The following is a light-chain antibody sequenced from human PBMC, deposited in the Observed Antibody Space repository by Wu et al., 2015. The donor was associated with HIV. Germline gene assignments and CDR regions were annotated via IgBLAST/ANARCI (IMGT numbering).Light chain of an antibody. CDR2: KAS. J-gene: IGKJ1*01. V-gene: IGKV1-5*03. CDR1: QSISSW. CDR3: QQYNSYSWT. Sequence: QMTQSPSTLSASVGDRVTITCRASQSISSWLAWYQQKPGKAPKLLIYKASSLESGVPSRFSGSGSGTEFTLTISSLQPDDFATYYCQQYNSYSWTFGQGTKVEIK.